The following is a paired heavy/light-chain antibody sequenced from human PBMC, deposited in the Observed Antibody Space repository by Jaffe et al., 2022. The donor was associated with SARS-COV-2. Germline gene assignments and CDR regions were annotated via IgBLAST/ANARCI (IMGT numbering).Light chain of an antibody. Sequence: QSALTQPASVSGSPGQSITISCTGTSSDVGGYNYVSWYQQHPGKAPKLMIYEVSNRPSGVSNRFSGSKSGNTASLTISGLQAEDEADYYCSSYTSSSRVFGGGTKLTVL. J-gene: IGLJ3*02. V-gene: IGLV2-14*01. CDR2: EVS. CDR3: SSYTSSSRV. CDR1: SSDVGGYNY.
Heavy chain of an antibody. V-gene: IGHV3-43*02. D-gene: IGHD3-22*01. Sequence: EVQLVESGGGVVQPGGSLRLSCAASGFTFDDYAMHWVRQAPGKGLEWVSLISGDGGSTYYADSVKGRFTISRDNSKNSLYLQMNSLRTEDTALYYCAKDRYYYDSSGYPDYWGQGTLVTVSS. CDR3: AKDRYYYDSSGYPDY. CDR2: ISGDGGST. CDR1: GFTFDDYA. J-gene: IGHJ4*02.